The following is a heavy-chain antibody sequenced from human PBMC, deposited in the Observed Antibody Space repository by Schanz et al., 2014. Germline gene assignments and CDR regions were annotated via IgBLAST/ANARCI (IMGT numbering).Heavy chain of an antibody. D-gene: IGHD1-26*01. CDR1: GFTFSSYW. CDR2: INSDGNST. CDR3: ARGLSGSYHTPVAY. J-gene: IGHJ4*02. Sequence: EVQLAESGGGLVQPGGSLRLSCAASGFTFSSYWMHWVRQAPGKGLVWVSRINSDGNSTNYADSVKGRFTISRDNAKNTLYLQMNSLRAEDTAVYYCARGLSGSYHTPVAYWGQGTLVAVSS. V-gene: IGHV3-74*01.